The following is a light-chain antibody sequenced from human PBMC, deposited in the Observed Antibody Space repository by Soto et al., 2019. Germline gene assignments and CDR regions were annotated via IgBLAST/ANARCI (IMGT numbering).Light chain of an antibody. CDR1: QSISNW. CDR3: QQYSSRST. V-gene: IGKV1-5*01. J-gene: IGKJ1*01. Sequence: DIHMTQSPSTLPASVGDRVTITCRASQSISNWLAWYQQKPGKAPNLLIYDASSLQSGVPSRFSGSGFGTESTLTISSLQPGDFATYYCQQYSSRSTFGQGTKVDIK. CDR2: DAS.